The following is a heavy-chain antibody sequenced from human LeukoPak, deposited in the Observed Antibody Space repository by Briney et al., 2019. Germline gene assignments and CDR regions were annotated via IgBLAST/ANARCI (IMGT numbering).Heavy chain of an antibody. D-gene: IGHD6-13*01. Sequence: PSETLSLTCTVSGGSISSYYWSWIRQPPGKGLEWIGYIYYSGSTNYNPSLKSRVTISVDTSKNQFSLKLSSVTAADTAVYYCARRIAAAGFYYFDYWGQGTLVTVSS. J-gene: IGHJ4*02. CDR1: GGSISSYY. CDR2: IYYSGST. CDR3: ARRIAAAGFYYFDY. V-gene: IGHV4-59*12.